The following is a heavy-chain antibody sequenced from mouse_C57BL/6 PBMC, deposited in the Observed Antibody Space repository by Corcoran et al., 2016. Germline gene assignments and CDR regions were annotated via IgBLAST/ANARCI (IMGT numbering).Heavy chain of an antibody. Sequence: QVQLQQSGSELVKPGASVKISCKASGYAFSSYWMNWVKQRPGKGLEWSGQIYPGDGDTNYNGKFTGKATLTADKSSSTAYMQLSSLTSEDSAVYFCARSEGYGNACSYWGQGTLVTVSA. CDR2: IYPGDGDT. CDR1: GYAFSSYW. J-gene: IGHJ3*01. V-gene: IGHV1-80*01. D-gene: IGHD2-1*01. CDR3: ARSEGYGNACSY.